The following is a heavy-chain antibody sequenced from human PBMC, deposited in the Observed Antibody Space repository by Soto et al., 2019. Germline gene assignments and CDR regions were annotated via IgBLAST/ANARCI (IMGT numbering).Heavy chain of an antibody. D-gene: IGHD3-10*01. CDR2: MYNSGST. J-gene: IGHJ4*02. Sequence: QVQLQESGPGLVKPSETLSLTCTVSGGSISSYYWTWIRQPPGKGLEWIGFMYNSGSTHHNPSLNSLLPISLDTSKNQFSLNLRSVTAADTAVYYCASMGYHYGSGSYPLDYWGQGTLVTVSS. V-gene: IGHV4-59*08. CDR3: ASMGYHYGSGSYPLDY. CDR1: GGSISSYY.